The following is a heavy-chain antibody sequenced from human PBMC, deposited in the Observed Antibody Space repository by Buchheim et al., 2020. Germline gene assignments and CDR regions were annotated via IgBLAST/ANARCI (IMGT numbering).Heavy chain of an antibody. CDR1: GGSFSGYY. CDR3: ARAPFMAAAPYYFDY. CDR2: INHSGST. J-gene: IGHJ4*02. V-gene: IGHV4-34*01. D-gene: IGHD6-13*01. Sequence: QVQLQQWGAGLLKPSETLSLTCAVYGGSFSGYYWSWIRQPPGKGLEWIGEINHSGSTNYNPSLKSRVTLSVDTSKNQFSLKLSSVTAADTAVYYCARAPFMAAAPYYFDYWGQGTL.